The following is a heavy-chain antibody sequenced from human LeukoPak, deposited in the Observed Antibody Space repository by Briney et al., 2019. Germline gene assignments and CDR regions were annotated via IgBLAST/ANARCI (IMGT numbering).Heavy chain of an antibody. Sequence: PGGSLRLSCAASGFTFSSYSMNWVRQPPGKGLEWIGEINHSGSTNYNPSLKSRVTISVDTSKNQFSLKLSSVTAADTAVYYCARGVYYDFWSGYWHWFDPWGQGTLVTVSS. CDR1: GFTFSSYS. CDR2: INHSGST. D-gene: IGHD3-3*01. CDR3: ARGVYYDFWSGYWHWFDP. J-gene: IGHJ5*02. V-gene: IGHV4-34*01.